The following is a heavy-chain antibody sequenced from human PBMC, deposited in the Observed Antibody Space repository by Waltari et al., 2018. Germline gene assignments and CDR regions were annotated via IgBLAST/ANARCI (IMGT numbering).Heavy chain of an antibody. Sequence: VQVVESGGGLVQPGGSLRLSCAASGLTFSNYWMTWIRQPPGKGLEWFGYRYYSGSTNYNPSLKSRVTISVDTSKNQFSLKLSSVTAADTAVYYCARDFGGNDVFDMWGQGTMVTVSS. V-gene: IGHV4-59*01. CDR3: ARDFGGNDVFDM. J-gene: IGHJ3*02. CDR2: RYYSGST. D-gene: IGHD3-10*01. CDR1: GLTFSNYW.